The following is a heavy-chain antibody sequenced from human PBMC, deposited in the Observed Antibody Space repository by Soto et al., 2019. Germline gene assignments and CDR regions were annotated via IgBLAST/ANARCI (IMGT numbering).Heavy chain of an antibody. V-gene: IGHV3-33*01. CDR3: ARDYGDYYYYGMDV. D-gene: IGHD4-17*01. Sequence: GGSLRLSCSASGFPFRSYGMHWVRQAPGKGLEWVAVIWYDGSNKYYADSVKGRFTISRDNSKNTLYLQMNSLRAEDTAVYYCARDYGDYYYYGMDVWGQGTTVTVSS. CDR1: GFPFRSYG. J-gene: IGHJ6*02. CDR2: IWYDGSNK.